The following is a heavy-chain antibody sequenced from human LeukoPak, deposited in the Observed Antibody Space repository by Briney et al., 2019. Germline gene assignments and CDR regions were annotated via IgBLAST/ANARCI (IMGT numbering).Heavy chain of an antibody. CDR3: ARDYDYIWGTSRDDAFDI. J-gene: IGHJ3*02. Sequence: GGSLRLSCAASGFTFSSYSMNWVRQAPGKGLEWVSSISSSSSYIYYADSVKGRFAISRDNAKNSLYLQMSSLKPEDTAIYYCARDYDYIWGTSRDDAFDIWGQGTMVTISS. CDR1: GFTFSSYS. V-gene: IGHV3-21*01. CDR2: ISSSSSYI. D-gene: IGHD3-16*02.